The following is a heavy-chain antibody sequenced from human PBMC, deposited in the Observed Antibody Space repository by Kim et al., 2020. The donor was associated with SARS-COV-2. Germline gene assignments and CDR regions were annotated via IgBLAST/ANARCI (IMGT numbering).Heavy chain of an antibody. J-gene: IGHJ5*02. V-gene: IGHV4-59*01. D-gene: IGHD3-9*01. Sequence: SETLSLTCTVSGGSISSYYWSWIRQPPGKGLEWIGYIYYSGSTNYNPSLKSRVTISVDTSKNQFSLKLSSVTAADTAVYYCARESTGTRSYYDILTGSGVYNWFDHWGQGTLVTVSS. CDR1: GGSISSYY. CDR3: ARESTGTRSYYDILTGSGVYNWFDH. CDR2: IYYSGST.